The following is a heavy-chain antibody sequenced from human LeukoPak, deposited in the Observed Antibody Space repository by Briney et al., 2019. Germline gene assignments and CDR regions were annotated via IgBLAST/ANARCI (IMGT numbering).Heavy chain of an antibody. CDR3: AKSRIAGYYMDV. J-gene: IGHJ6*03. CDR2: IRYDGGNK. D-gene: IGHD6-13*01. V-gene: IGHV3-30*02. CDR1: GFTFSSYG. Sequence: GGSLRLSCAASGFTFSSYGMHWVRQAPGKGLEWVAFIRYDGGNKYYADSVKGRFTISRDNSKNTLYLQMNSLRAEDTAVYYCAKSRIAGYYMDVWGKGTTVTVSS.